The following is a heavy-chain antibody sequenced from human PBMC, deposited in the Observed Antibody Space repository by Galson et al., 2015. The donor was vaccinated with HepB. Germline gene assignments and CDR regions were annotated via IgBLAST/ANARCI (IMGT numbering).Heavy chain of an antibody. CDR2: IRSGGSA. CDR3: ARDIGTFDLLIFPVP. D-gene: IGHD1-1*01. CDR1: GFAFSDFD. V-gene: IGHV3-11*01. J-gene: IGHJ5*02. Sequence: SLRLSCAASGFAFSDFDMHWIRQAPGKGLEWISRIRSGGSAHYADSVQGRATVSRDNTNNLVFLGLNNLRAEDTGIYYCARDIGTFDLLIFPVPWGQGTLVTVSS.